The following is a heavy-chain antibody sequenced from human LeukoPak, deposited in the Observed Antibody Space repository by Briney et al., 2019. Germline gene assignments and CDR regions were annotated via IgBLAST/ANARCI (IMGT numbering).Heavy chain of an antibody. D-gene: IGHD2-2*01. CDR1: GYTFTSYD. Sequence: GASVKVSCKASGYTFTSYDINWVRQATGQGLEWMGWMNPNSGNTGYAQKFQGRVTMTRDMSTSTVYMELSSLRSEDTAVYYCARDLGYCSSTSCPPGWFDPWGQGTLVTVSS. CDR3: ARDLGYCSSTSCPPGWFDP. V-gene: IGHV1-8*02. CDR2: MNPNSGNT. J-gene: IGHJ5*02.